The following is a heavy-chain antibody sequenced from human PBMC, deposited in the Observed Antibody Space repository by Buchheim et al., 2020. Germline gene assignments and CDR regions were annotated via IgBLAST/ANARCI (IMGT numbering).Heavy chain of an antibody. CDR3: ARDLNYYDSSGHYRLLDY. J-gene: IGHJ4*02. CDR2: IIPIFGTA. Sequence: QVQLVQSGAEVKKPGSSVKVSCKASGGTFSSYAISWVRQAPGQGLEWMGGIIPIFGTANYAQKFQGRVTITADESTSTAYMGLSSLRSEDTAVYYCARDLNYYDSSGHYRLLDYWGQGTL. D-gene: IGHD3-22*01. V-gene: IGHV1-69*01. CDR1: GGTFSSYA.